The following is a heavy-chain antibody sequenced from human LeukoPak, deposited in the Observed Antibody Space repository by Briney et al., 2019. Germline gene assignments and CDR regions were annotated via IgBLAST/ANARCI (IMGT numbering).Heavy chain of an antibody. D-gene: IGHD4-11*01. V-gene: IGHV3-23*01. CDR3: AKGGGETTVEVSAAGVFQY. CDR2: ISGSGGST. CDR1: GFTFSSYA. J-gene: IGHJ4*02. Sequence: GGSLRLSCAASGFTFSSYAMSWVRQAPGKGLEWVSAISGSGGSTYYADSVKGRFTISRDNSKNTLYLQMNSLRAEDTAVYYCAKGGGETTVEVSAAGVFQYWGQGTLVTVSS.